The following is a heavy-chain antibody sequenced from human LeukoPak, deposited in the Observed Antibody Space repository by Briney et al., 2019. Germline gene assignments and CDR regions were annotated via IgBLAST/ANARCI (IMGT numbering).Heavy chain of an antibody. CDR3: ARDEPVAGTDYYYYGMDV. D-gene: IGHD6-19*01. V-gene: IGHV3-48*02. Sequence: GGSLRLSCAASGFTFSSYSMNWVRQAPGKGLEWLSYISTSSDTIYYADSVKGRFTISRDNAKNSLYLQMNSLRDEDTAVYYCARDEPVAGTDYYYYGMDVWGQGTTVTVSS. CDR1: GFTFSSYS. J-gene: IGHJ6*02. CDR2: ISTSSDTI.